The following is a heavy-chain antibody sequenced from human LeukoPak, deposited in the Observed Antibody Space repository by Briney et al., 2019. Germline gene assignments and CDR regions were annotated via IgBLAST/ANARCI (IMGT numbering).Heavy chain of an antibody. V-gene: IGHV4-34*01. CDR1: GGSFSGYY. Sequence: SETLSLTCAVYGGSFSGYYWSWIRQPPGKGLEWIGEINHSGSTNYNPSLKSRVTISVDTSKNQLSLKLSSVTAADTAVYYCASKRYDYVWGSYRPFDYWGQGTLVTVSS. D-gene: IGHD3-16*02. J-gene: IGHJ4*02. CDR3: ASKRYDYVWGSYRPFDY. CDR2: INHSGST.